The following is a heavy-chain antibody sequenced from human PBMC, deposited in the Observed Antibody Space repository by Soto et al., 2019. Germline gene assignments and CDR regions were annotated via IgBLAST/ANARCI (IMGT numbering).Heavy chain of an antibody. J-gene: IGHJ4*02. D-gene: IGHD3-3*01. CDR1: GFTFSSDA. CDR3: AKYYDFWSGYGY. V-gene: IGHV3-23*01. CDR2: ISGSGGST. Sequence: EVQLLESGGGLVQPGGSLRLSCAASGFTFSSDAMSWVRQAPGKGLEWVSAISGSGGSTYYADSVKGRFTISRDNSKNTLYLQMNSLRAEDTAVYYCAKYYDFWSGYGYWGQGTLVTVSS.